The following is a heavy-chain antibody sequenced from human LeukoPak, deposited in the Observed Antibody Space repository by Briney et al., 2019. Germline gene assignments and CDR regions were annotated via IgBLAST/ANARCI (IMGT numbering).Heavy chain of an antibody. CDR3: ARDQTPFV. V-gene: IGHV3-7*01. CDR2: IKPDGSEK. Sequence: GGSLRLSCAASGFTFSSFAMSWVRQAPGKGLEWVANIKPDGSEKYYVDSVKGRFTISRDNAKNSLYLQMNSLRAEDTAVYYCARDQTPFVWGQGTLVTVSS. CDR1: GFTFSSFA. J-gene: IGHJ4*02.